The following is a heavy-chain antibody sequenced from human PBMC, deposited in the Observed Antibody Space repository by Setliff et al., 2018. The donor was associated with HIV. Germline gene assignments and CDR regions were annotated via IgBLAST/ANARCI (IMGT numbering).Heavy chain of an antibody. J-gene: IGHJ4*02. CDR3: ARHIPSYSSSWYYFDY. V-gene: IGHV4-34*01. D-gene: IGHD6-13*01. CDR1: GESFSNYH. Sequence: SETLSLTCAVFGESFSNYHWNWFRQPPGGGLEWIGEINHSGSTDYNSSLKSRVTISVDTSKNQFSLKLYSVTAADTAVYYCARHIPSYSSSWYYFDYWGQGALVTVSS. CDR2: INHSGST.